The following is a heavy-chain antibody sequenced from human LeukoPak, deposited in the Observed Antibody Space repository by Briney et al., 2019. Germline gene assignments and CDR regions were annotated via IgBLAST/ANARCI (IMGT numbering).Heavy chain of an antibody. J-gene: IGHJ4*02. CDR1: GYTFTGYY. CDR2: INPNSGGT. V-gene: IGHV1-2*02. CDR3: ARDRSSKSLVPAGGYVDY. Sequence: ASVTVSCKASGYTFTGYYMHWVRQAPGQGLEWMGWINPNSGGTNYAQKFQGGVTMTRDTSISTAYMELSRLRSDDTAVYYCARDRSSKSLVPAGGYVDYWGQGTLVTVSS. D-gene: IGHD2-2*01.